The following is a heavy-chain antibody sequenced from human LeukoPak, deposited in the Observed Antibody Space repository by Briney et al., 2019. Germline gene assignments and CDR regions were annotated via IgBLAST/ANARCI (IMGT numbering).Heavy chain of an antibody. CDR1: GYTFTGYY. V-gene: IGHV1-2*02. D-gene: IGHD2-15*01. CDR2: INPNSGGT. CDR3: ARGPGYCSGGSCYSEDY. Sequence: ASVKVSCKASGYTFTGYYMHWVRQAPGQGLEWMGWINPNSGGTNYAQKFQGRVTMTRDTSISTAYKELSRLRSDDTAVYYCARGPGYCSGGSCYSEDYWGQGTLVTVSS. J-gene: IGHJ4*02.